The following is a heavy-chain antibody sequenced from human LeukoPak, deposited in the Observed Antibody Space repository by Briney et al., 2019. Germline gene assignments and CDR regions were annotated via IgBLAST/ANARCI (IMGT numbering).Heavy chain of an antibody. CDR2: IWYDGSNK. CDR1: GFTFSSYG. Sequence: GGSLRLSCAASGFTFSSYGMHWVRQAPGKGLEWVSFIWYDGSNKYYADSVKGRFTISRDNSKNTLYLQMNSLRAEDRAVYYCARDLYSSSGRLFDYWGQGTLVTVSS. D-gene: IGHD6-6*01. CDR3: ARDLYSSSGRLFDY. J-gene: IGHJ4*02. V-gene: IGHV3-30*02.